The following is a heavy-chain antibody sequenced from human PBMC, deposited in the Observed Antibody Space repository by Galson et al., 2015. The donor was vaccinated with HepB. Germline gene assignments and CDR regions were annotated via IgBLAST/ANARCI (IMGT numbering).Heavy chain of an antibody. J-gene: IGHJ6*02. CDR2: IDPSDSYT. CDR1: GYSFTSYW. CDR3: AREPTGSVSEDV. V-gene: IGHV5-10-1*01. Sequence: QSGAEVKKPGESLRISCKGSGYSFTSYWITWVRQMPGKGLEWMGRIDPSDSYTNYSPSFQGHVTISADKSISTAYLQWSSLKASDTAMYYCAREPTGSVSEDVWGQGTTVTVSS. D-gene: IGHD1-14*01.